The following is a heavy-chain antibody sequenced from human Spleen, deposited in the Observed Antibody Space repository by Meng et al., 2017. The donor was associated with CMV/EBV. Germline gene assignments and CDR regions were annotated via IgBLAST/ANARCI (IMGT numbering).Heavy chain of an antibody. V-gene: IGHV1-18*01. CDR1: GYIFSTYA. J-gene: IGHJ4*02. Sequence: QVQLVQSGAEVKKPGASVKVSCKASGYIFSTYAIHWVRQAPGQGLEWMGWISAYNGNTNYAQKLQGRVTMTTDTSTSTAYMELRSLRSDDTAVYYCARAWRIQLWSAFGYWGQGTLVTVSS. CDR2: ISAYNGNT. D-gene: IGHD5-18*01. CDR3: ARAWRIQLWSAFGY.